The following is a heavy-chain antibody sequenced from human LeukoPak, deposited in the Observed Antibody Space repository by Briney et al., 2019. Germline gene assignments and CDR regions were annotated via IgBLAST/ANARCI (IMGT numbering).Heavy chain of an antibody. CDR1: GFTFSNAW. V-gene: IGHV3-15*01. CDR2: IKSKTDGGTT. Sequence: PGGSLRLSCAASGFTFSNAWMSWVRQAPGKGLEWVGRIKSKTDGGTTDYAAPVKGRFTISRDDSKNTLYLQMNSLKTEDTAVYYCARAPYLYYDSSGYHNWFDPWGQGTLVTVSS. CDR3: ARAPYLYYDSSGYHNWFDP. J-gene: IGHJ5*02. D-gene: IGHD3-22*01.